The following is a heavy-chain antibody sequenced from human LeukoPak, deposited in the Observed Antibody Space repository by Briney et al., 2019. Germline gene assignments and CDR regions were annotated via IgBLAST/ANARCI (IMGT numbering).Heavy chain of an antibody. D-gene: IGHD3-3*01. CDR1: GGSFSGYY. V-gene: IGHV4-34*01. J-gene: IGHJ4*02. CDR3: ARESEWSGFFVY. CDR2: INHSGST. Sequence: PSETLSLTCAVYGGSFSGYYWSWIRQPPGKGLEWIGEINHSGSTNYNPSLKSRVTISVDTSKNQFSLKLSSATAADTAVYYCARESEWSGFFVYWGQGTLVTVSS.